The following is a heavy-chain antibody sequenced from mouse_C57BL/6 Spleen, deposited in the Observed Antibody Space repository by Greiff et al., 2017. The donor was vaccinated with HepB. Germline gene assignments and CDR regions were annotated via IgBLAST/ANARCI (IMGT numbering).Heavy chain of an antibody. CDR2: INPNNGGT. V-gene: IGHV1-18*01. Sequence: EVQLQQSGPELVKPGASVQIPCKASGYTFTDYNMDWVKQSHGKSLEWIGDINPNNGGTIYNQKFKGKATLTVDKSSSTAYMELRSLTSEDTAVYYCARSEHRDAMDDWGQGTSVTVSS. J-gene: IGHJ4*01. CDR1: GYTFTDYN. CDR3: ARSEHRDAMDD.